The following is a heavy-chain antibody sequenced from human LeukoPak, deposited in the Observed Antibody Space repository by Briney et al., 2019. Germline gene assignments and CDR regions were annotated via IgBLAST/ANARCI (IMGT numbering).Heavy chain of an antibody. J-gene: IGHJ4*02. D-gene: IGHD6-19*01. CDR3: ARVGSSGWYYFDY. V-gene: IGHV3-13*04. CDR1: GFTFSSYD. Sequence: RGSLRLSCAASGFTFSSYDMHWVRQATGKGLEWVSDIYTAGGTSYHGSLKSRFTTSREKSKNSLCLQMTSLRAGDTAVYYCARVGSSGWYYFDYWGQGTVVTVSS. CDR2: IYTAGGT.